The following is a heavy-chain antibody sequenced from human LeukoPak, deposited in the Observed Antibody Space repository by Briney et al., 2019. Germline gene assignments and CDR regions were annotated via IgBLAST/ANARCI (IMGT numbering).Heavy chain of an antibody. CDR2: ISPYNGNT. J-gene: IGHJ5*02. Sequence: GASVKVSCKASGYTFTSYGISWVRQAPGQGLEWMGWISPYNGNTNYAQKLPGRVTMTTDTSTSTAYMELRSLRSDDMAVYYCARAQENVDIVATIRGWFDPWGQGTLVTVSS. V-gene: IGHV1-18*03. CDR1: GYTFTSYG. CDR3: ARAQENVDIVATIRGWFDP. D-gene: IGHD5-12*01.